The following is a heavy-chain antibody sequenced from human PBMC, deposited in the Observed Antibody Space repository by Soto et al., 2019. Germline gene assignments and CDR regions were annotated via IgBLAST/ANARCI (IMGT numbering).Heavy chain of an antibody. D-gene: IGHD1-26*01. J-gene: IGHJ4*02. V-gene: IGHV4-38-2*02. CDR1: GYSISIGNY. Sequence: PSETLSLTCPVSGYSISIGNYWGRIRQPPGKRLEWIGSIYQSGSTYYNPSLGSRATISVDTSKNQFSLKLSSVTAADTAVYYCARVLGAPLYYFDYWGQGILVTVSS. CDR2: IYQSGST. CDR3: ARVLGAPLYYFDY.